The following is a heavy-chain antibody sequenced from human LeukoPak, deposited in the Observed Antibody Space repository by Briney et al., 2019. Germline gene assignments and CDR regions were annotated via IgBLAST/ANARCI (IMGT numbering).Heavy chain of an antibody. J-gene: IGHJ4*02. CDR2: INPNSGGT. CDR1: GYTFTVYY. Sequence: ASVNVSCKASGYTFTVYYMHWVRQAPGQGLEWMGWINPNSGGTNYAQKFQGRVTMTRDTSISTAYMELSRLRSDDTAVYYCARGLYYDILTGYYSEYYFDYWGQGTLVTVSS. CDR3: ARGLYYDILTGYYSEYYFDY. V-gene: IGHV1-2*02. D-gene: IGHD3-9*01.